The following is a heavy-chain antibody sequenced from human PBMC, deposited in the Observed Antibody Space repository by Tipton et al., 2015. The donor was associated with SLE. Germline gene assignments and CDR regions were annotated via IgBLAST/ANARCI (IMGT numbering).Heavy chain of an antibody. Sequence: QSGAEVKKPGESLKISCKGSEYSSTSYWIGWVRQMPGKGLGWMGIIYPADSDTKYSPSFQGQVTISADKSISTAYLQWSSLTASDTAMYYCARLDSSNRDAFDLWGQGTMVTVSS. CDR2: IYPADSDT. CDR3: ARLDSSNRDAFDL. V-gene: IGHV5-51*03. J-gene: IGHJ3*01. CDR1: EYSSTSYW. D-gene: IGHD6-13*01.